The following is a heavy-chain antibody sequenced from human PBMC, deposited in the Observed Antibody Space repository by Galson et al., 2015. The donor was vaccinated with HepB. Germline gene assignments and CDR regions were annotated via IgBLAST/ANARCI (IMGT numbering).Heavy chain of an antibody. D-gene: IGHD1-26*01. Sequence: SLRLSCAASGFTFSSYAMHWVRQAPGKGLEWVAVISYDGSNKYYADSVKGRFTISRDNSKNTLYLQMNSLRAEDTAVYYCARDLTGIVGATTSGSVGYWGQGTLVTVPS. CDR3: ARDLTGIVGATTSGSVGY. CDR1: GFTFSSYA. J-gene: IGHJ4*02. V-gene: IGHV3-30*04. CDR2: ISYDGSNK.